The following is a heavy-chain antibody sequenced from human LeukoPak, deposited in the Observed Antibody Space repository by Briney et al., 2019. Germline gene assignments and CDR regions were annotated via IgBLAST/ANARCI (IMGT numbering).Heavy chain of an antibody. V-gene: IGHV4-4*09. CDR3: ARSGSSSLYAFDI. CDR2: IYTSGST. J-gene: IGHJ3*02. D-gene: IGHD6-6*01. Sequence: PSETLSLTCTVSGGSISSYYWSWIRQPPGKGLEWIGYIYTSGSTNYNPSLKSRVTISVDTSKNQFSLKLSSVTAADTAVYYCARSGSSSLYAFDIGGQGTMVTVSS. CDR1: GGSISSYY.